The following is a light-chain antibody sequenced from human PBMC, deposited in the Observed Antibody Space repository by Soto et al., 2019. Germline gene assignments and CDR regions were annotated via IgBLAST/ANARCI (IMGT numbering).Light chain of an antibody. Sequence: QSALTQPRSVSGSPGQSVTISCSGAIGDVANYIYVSWYQQHPGKAPKLMIYDVNQRPSGVPDRFAGSKSGNTASLTISGLQSEDDADYYCSSYAGSYTWVFGGGTKLTVL. CDR3: SSYAGSYTWV. CDR1: IGDVANYIY. V-gene: IGLV2-11*01. CDR2: DVN. J-gene: IGLJ3*02.